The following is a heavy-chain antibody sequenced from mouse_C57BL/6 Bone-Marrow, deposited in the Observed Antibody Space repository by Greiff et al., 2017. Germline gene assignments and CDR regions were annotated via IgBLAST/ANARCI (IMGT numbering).Heavy chain of an antibody. CDR3: ARRGGSSPYDYAMDY. V-gene: IGHV5-4*03. Sequence: EVKLVESGRGLVKPGGSLKLSCAASGFTFSSYAMSWVRQTPEKRLEWVATISDGGSYTYYPDNVKGRFTISSDNAKNNLYLQLSHLKSEDTAMYYCARRGGSSPYDYAMDYWGQGTSVTVSS. CDR1: GFTFSSYA. D-gene: IGHD1-1*01. J-gene: IGHJ4*01. CDR2: ISDGGSYT.